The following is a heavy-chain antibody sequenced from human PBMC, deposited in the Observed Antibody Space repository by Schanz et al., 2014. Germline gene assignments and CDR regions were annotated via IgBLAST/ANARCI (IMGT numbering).Heavy chain of an antibody. Sequence: VQLLDSGGGVVQPGRSLRLSCAASGFTFRDYYMSWIRQAPGKGLEWVSDISSGSSYANYADSVKGRFTISRDNSKNTLYLHMNTLRSEDTAVYYCAKDSTHIDIVLVPTAIDYWGQGTLVTVSS. V-gene: IGHV3-11*06. CDR3: AKDSTHIDIVLVPTAIDY. J-gene: IGHJ4*02. D-gene: IGHD2-2*01. CDR1: GFTFRDYY. CDR2: ISSGSSYA.